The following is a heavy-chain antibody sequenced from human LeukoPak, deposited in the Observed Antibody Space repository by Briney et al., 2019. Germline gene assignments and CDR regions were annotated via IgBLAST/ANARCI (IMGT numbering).Heavy chain of an antibody. Sequence: GGSLRLSCAASGFTFSSYSMNWVRQAPGKGLEWVSSISSSSSYIYYADSVKGRFTISRDNAKNSLYLQMHSLRGEDTAVYYCARGALAVITSVYDYWGQGTLVTVSS. CDR3: ARGALAVITSVYDY. CDR1: GFTFSSYS. J-gene: IGHJ4*02. CDR2: ISSSSSYI. V-gene: IGHV3-21*06. D-gene: IGHD3-22*01.